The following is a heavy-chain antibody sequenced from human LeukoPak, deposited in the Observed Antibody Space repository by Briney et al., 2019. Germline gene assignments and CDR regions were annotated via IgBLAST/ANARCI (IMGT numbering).Heavy chain of an antibody. CDR2: IYYSGST. CDR1: GGSISSYY. J-gene: IGHJ4*02. Sequence: SETLSLTCTVSGGSISSYYWSWIRQPPGKGLEWIGYIYYSGSTNYNPSLKSRFTISVDTSKNQFSLKLSSVTAADTAVYYCARYITIFDYWGQGTLVTVSS. V-gene: IGHV4-59*01. D-gene: IGHD3-3*01. CDR3: ARYITIFDY.